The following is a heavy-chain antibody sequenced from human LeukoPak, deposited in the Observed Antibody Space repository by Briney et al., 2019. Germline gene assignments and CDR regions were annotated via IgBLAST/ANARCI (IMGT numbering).Heavy chain of an antibody. CDR3: AREGNYGDYTLGY. CDR1: GGTFSSYA. Sequence: GASVKVSCKASGGTFSSYAISWVRQAPGQGLEWMGGIVPIFGTANYAQKFQGGVTITADESTSTAYMELSSLRSEDTAVYYCAREGNYGDYTLGYWGQGTLVTVSS. J-gene: IGHJ4*02. V-gene: IGHV1-69*13. CDR2: IVPIFGTA. D-gene: IGHD4-17*01.